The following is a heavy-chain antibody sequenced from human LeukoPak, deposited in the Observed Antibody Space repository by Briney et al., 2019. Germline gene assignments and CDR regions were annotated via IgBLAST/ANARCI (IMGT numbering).Heavy chain of an antibody. V-gene: IGHV3-23*01. J-gene: IGHJ4*02. Sequence: HTGGSLRLSCAASGFTFSSHAMSWVRQAPGKGLEWVSSISISGGSTYYADSVKGRFTISRDNSKNTLYLQMTSLGPEDTGVYYCATEIRPNDYWGQGTLVTVSS. CDR2: ISISGGST. CDR3: ATEIRPNDY. D-gene: IGHD4-17*01. CDR1: GFTFSSHA.